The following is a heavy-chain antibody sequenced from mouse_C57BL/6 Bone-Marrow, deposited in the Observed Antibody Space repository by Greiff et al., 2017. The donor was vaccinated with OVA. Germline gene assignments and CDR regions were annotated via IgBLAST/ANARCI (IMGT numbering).Heavy chain of an antibody. CDR1: GYTFTDYN. J-gene: IGHJ2*01. CDR2: INPNNGGT. CDR3: ARSDYGSSYGY. Sequence: EVKLMESGPELVKPGASVKMSCKASGYTFTDYNMHWVKQSHGKSLEWIGYINPNNGGTSYNQKFKGKATLTVNKSSSTAYMELRSLTSEDSAVYYCARSDYGSSYGYWGQGTTLTVSS. D-gene: IGHD1-1*01. V-gene: IGHV1-22*01.